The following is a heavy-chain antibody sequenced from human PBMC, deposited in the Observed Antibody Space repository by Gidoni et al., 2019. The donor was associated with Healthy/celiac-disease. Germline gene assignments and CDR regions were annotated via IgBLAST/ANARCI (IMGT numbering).Heavy chain of an antibody. CDR2: IKSKTDGGTT. CDR1: GFTSSNAW. J-gene: IGHJ4*02. D-gene: IGHD3-22*01. Sequence: EVQLVESGGGLVKPGGSLRLSCAASGFTSSNAWMSWVRQAPGKGLDWVGRIKSKTDGGTTDYAAPVKGRFTISRDDSKNTLYLQMNSLKTEDTAVYYCTTGTTPYYYDSSGYSYYFDYWGQGTLVTVSS. V-gene: IGHV3-15*01. CDR3: TTGTTPYYYDSSGYSYYFDY.